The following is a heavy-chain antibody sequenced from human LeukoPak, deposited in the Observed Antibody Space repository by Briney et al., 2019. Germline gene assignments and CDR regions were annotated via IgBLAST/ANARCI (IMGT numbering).Heavy chain of an antibody. V-gene: IGHV3-23*01. CDR3: AKSWAGPHYGMDV. J-gene: IGHJ6*04. Sequence: PGGSLRLSCAASGFTFSSYAMSWVRQAPGKGLEWVSAISGSGGSTYYADSVKGRFTISRDNSENTLYLQMNSLRAEDTAVYYCAKSWAGPHYGMDVWGKGTTVTVSS. CDR1: GFTFSSYA. D-gene: IGHD3-10*01. CDR2: ISGSGGST.